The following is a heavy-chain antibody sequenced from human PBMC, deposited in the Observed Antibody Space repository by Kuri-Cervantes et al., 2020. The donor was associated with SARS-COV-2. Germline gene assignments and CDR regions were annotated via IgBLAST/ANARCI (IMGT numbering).Heavy chain of an antibody. Sequence: SETLSLSCAVSGVSINNNYWTWIRQPPGEGLDWIAFIYYTRSATYNPSLKSRVTISVDTSKNQFSPKLSSVTAADTAVYYCARDGPSGSLDYWGQGTLVTSPQ. CDR3: ARDGPSGSLDY. V-gene: IGHV4-59*01. CDR2: IYYTRSA. J-gene: IGHJ4*02. CDR1: GVSINNNY. D-gene: IGHD1-26*01.